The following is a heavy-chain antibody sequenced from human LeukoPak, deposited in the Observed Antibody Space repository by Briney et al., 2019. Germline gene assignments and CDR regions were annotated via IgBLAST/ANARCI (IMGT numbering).Heavy chain of an antibody. V-gene: IGHV1-46*01. J-gene: IGHJ4*02. CDR3: ARAHRDNVWGSLDY. D-gene: IGHD3-16*01. CDR2: INPSGRST. Sequence: ASVKVSCKASGVTVSRFFMHGVRQAPGQGLEWMGIINPSGRSTDYAQRFQGRVTVTRDTSTSTVYMELRSLRAQDTAVYYCARAHRDNVWGSLDYWGQGTLVIVSS. CDR1: GVTVSRFF.